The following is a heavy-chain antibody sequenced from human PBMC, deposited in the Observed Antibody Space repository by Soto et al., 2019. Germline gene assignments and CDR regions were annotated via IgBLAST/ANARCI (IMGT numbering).Heavy chain of an antibody. J-gene: IGHJ5*02. CDR2: IGTLSDT. D-gene: IGHD3-10*01. CDR3: ARGRSFSYDSTPPPMFDP. CDR1: VFTFSTFD. Sequence: PWGSLRLSCSGSVFTFSTFDIHWFRQAPGKGLEWVSGIGTLSDTFYAASVQGRFTISRQNAKNSVYLQMNSLRAGDTAFYYCARGRSFSYDSTPPPMFDPWGQGTLVTVSS. V-gene: IGHV3-13*01.